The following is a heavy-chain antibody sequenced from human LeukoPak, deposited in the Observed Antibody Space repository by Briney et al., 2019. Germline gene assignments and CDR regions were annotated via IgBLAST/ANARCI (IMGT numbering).Heavy chain of an antibody. CDR3: AKGPRYVDWLLD. D-gene: IGHD3-9*01. CDR2: ISGSGGST. V-gene: IGHV3-23*01. CDR1: GFTFSNYA. Sequence: GGSLRLSCAASGFTFSNYAMTWVRQAPGKGLEWVSVISGSGGSTYYADSVKGRFIISRDNSKNTLYLQMNSLRAEDTAVYYCAKGPRYVDWLLDWGQGTLVTVSS. J-gene: IGHJ4*02.